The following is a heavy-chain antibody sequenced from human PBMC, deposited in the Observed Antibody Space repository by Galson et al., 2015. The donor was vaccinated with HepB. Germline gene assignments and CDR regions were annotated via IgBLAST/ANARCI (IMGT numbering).Heavy chain of an antibody. Sequence: SLRLSCAASGFTFSYYAMSWVRQAPGKGLEWVSFITGTGGSTNYADSVKGRFTISRDNSENTLYLQMNSLRAEDTAVYYCARVIPAAIRAFDIWGLGTMVTVSS. CDR2: ITGTGGST. CDR3: ARVIPAAIRAFDI. CDR1: GFTFSYYA. J-gene: IGHJ3*02. V-gene: IGHV3-23*01. D-gene: IGHD2-2*02.